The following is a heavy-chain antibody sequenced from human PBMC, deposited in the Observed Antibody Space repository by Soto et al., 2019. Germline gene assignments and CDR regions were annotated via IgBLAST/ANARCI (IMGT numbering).Heavy chain of an antibody. J-gene: IGHJ6*03. D-gene: IGHD6-25*01. Sequence: QVQLVESGGGVVQPGRSLRLSCAASGFNFSNYGMQWVRQAPGKGLEWVAGIWFDRTKSHYADSVKGRFTISRDNSKNTLYLQMNSLRAEDTAVYYCARVSGRASAYYYYFYYMDVWGKGTTVTVSS. CDR2: IWFDRTKS. V-gene: IGHV3-33*01. CDR1: GFNFSNYG. CDR3: ARVSGRASAYYYYFYYMDV.